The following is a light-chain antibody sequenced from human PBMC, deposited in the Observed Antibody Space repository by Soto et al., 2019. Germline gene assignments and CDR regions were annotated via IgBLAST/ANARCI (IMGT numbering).Light chain of an antibody. CDR3: QQYKSWPIT. CDR1: QSVSGD. V-gene: IGKV3-15*01. J-gene: IGKJ5*01. Sequence: IVMMQSPATLSVSPCERATLSCRASQSVSGDLAWYQQKPGQAPRLLIYGPSTRATGIPARFSGSGSGTEFTLTISGLQSEDFAIYFCQQYKSWPITFGQGTRLEIK. CDR2: GPS.